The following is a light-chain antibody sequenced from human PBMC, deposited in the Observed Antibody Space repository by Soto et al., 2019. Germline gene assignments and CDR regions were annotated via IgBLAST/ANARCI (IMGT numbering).Light chain of an antibody. Sequence: QSVLTQPLSASGTPGQRVTISCSGSSSNIGTNTVNWYQQLPGTAPKLLIYNNNHRPSGVLDRFSGSKSGTSASLAISGLQSEDEADYYCAAWDDSLNGRLFGGGTKLTVL. J-gene: IGLJ2*01. CDR2: NNN. CDR3: AAWDDSLNGRL. CDR1: SSNIGTNT. V-gene: IGLV1-44*01.